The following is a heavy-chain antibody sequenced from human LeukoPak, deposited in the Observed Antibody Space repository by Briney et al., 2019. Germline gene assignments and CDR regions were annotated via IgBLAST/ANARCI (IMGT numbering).Heavy chain of an antibody. CDR1: GYTFTSYG. J-gene: IGHJ4*02. CDR2: ISAYNGNT. Sequence: VSVKVSCKASGYTFTSYGISWVRQAPGQGLEWMGWISAYNGNTNYAQKLQGKVAMTTDTSTSTAYMGLRSLRSDDTAVYYCARGKWLRQLDYWGQGTLVTVSS. V-gene: IGHV1-18*01. CDR3: ARGKWLRQLDY. D-gene: IGHD5-12*01.